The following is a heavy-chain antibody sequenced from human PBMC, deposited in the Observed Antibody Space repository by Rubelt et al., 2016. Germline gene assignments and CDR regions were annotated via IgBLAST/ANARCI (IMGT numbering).Heavy chain of an antibody. CDR3: ARDLAGAYYGMDV. CDR1: W. J-gene: IGHJ6*02. V-gene: IGHV3-7*01. D-gene: IGHD1-26*01. Sequence: WMSWVRQAPGKGLEWVASIKQDGSEKYYVDSLKGRFTISRDNAKNSLYLQMNSLRVEDTAVYYCARDLAGAYYGMDVWGQGTTVTVSS. CDR2: IKQDGSEK.